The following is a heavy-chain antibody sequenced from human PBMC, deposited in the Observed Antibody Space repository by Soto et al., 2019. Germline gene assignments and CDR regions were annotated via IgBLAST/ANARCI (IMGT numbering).Heavy chain of an antibody. D-gene: IGHD2-8*02. V-gene: IGHV1-2*02. CDR2: INPDSGGT. CDR1: GYTFTGHD. J-gene: IGHJ4*02. CDR3: AISRYCTGGYCYTNALYYLEY. Sequence: ASVKVSCKASGYTFTGHDLHWLRQAPGQGPEWMGWINPDSGGTNFAQKFQGRVTMTRDTSISTSYMELSRLRSDDTAVYYCAISRYCTGGYCYTNALYYLEYWGQGTLVTVSS.